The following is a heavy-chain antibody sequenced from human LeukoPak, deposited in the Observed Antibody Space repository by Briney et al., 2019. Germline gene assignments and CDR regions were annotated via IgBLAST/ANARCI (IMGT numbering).Heavy chain of an antibody. CDR3: AKDRCSNGIGCYYYYMEV. Sequence: GGSLRLSCAASAFTFSSYGMHWVRQAPGKGLEWVAYIQYDRTNEQYAHSVKGRFRISRDNSNNILYLQMNSMRTEDTAVYYCAKDRCSNGIGCYYYYMEVWGKGTTVTISS. CDR1: AFTFSSYG. V-gene: IGHV3-30*02. J-gene: IGHJ6*03. CDR2: IQYDRTNE. D-gene: IGHD2-8*01.